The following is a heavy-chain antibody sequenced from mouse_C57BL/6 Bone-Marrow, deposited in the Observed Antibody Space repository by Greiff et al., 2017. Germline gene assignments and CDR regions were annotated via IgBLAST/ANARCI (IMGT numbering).Heavy chain of an antibody. CDR2: IYPGSGNT. V-gene: IGHV1-76*01. J-gene: IGHJ1*03. Sequence: VKLMESGAELVRPGASVKLSCKASGYTFTDYYINWVKQRPGQGLEWIARIYPGSGNTYYNEKFKGKATLTAEKSSSTAYMQLSSLTSEDSAVYFCARPYYGSSYWYFDVWGTGTTVTVSS. CDR1: GYTFTDYY. CDR3: ARPYYGSSYWYFDV. D-gene: IGHD1-1*01.